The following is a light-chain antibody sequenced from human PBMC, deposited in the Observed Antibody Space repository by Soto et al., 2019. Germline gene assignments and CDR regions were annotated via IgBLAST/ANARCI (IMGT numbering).Light chain of an antibody. J-gene: IGKJ4*01. V-gene: IGKV1-12*01. Sequence: DVQMTQSPSSVSASVGDRVTITCRASQDITSWLAWYQQKPGKAPKLLIDGASSLQRGVPLRFSGRGSGTDFTLTISSLQPEDFAIYYCQQTNNFPLTFGGGTKVAIK. CDR1: QDITSW. CDR2: GAS. CDR3: QQTNNFPLT.